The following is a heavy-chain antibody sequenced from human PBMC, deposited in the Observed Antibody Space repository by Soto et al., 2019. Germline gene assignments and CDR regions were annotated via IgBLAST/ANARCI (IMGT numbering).Heavy chain of an antibody. CDR3: AIACYSSSWVPYYYYYGMDV. CDR2: IGTAGDT. V-gene: IGHV3-13*04. J-gene: IGHJ6*02. CDR1: GFTFSSYD. D-gene: IGHD6-13*01. Sequence: PGGSLRLSCAASGFTFSSYDMHWVRQATGKGLEWVSAIGTAGDTYYPGSVKGRFTISRENAKNSLYLQMNSLRAGDTAVYYCAIACYSSSWVPYYYYYGMDVWGQGTTVTVSS.